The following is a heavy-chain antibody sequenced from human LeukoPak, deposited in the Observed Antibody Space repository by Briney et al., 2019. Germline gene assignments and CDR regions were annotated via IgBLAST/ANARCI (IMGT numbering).Heavy chain of an antibody. V-gene: IGHV4-61*02. CDR3: ATDGMVRGPDAWFDS. CDR2: IYTRGST. Sequence: SETLSLTCTVSGGSVSSGRYYWSWIRQPAGKGLEWIGRIYTRGSTNYNPSLKSRVTISVDTSKNQFSLNLTSVTAADTAVYYCATDGMVRGPDAWFDSWGQGILVTVSS. D-gene: IGHD3-10*01. J-gene: IGHJ5*01. CDR1: GGSVSSGRYY.